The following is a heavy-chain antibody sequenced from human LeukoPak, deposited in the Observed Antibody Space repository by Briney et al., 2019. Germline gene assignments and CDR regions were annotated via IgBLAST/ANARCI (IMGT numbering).Heavy chain of an antibody. CDR1: GASMSTDYY. V-gene: IGHV4-38-2*02. Sequence: SETLSLTCIVSGASMSTDYYWGWIRQPPGKGLEWIGSIHHSGRAYYSPSLKSRVTLSVDTSKSQLSLKLSSVTAADTAVFYCAAYFSGYARFDYWGQGTLVTVSS. CDR2: IHHSGRA. CDR3: AAYFSGYARFDY. J-gene: IGHJ4*02. D-gene: IGHD2-2*01.